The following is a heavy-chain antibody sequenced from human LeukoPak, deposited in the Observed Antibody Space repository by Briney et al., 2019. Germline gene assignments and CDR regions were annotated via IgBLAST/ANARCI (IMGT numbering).Heavy chain of an antibody. V-gene: IGHV3-21*01. J-gene: IGHJ4*02. CDR2: ISGDSRFI. CDR3: ARGTVTMVDY. D-gene: IGHD3-10*01. Sequence: GGSLRLSCAASGFTFSDYIINWVRQAPGRGLEWVSSISGDSRFIYYADSVKGRFTISRDNSKNTLFLQMNSLRAGDTAVYYCARGTVTMVDYWGQGTLVTVSS. CDR1: GFTFSDYI.